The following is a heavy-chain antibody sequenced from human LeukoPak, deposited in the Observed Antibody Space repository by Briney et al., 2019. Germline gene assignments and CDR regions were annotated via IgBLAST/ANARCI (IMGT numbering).Heavy chain of an antibody. D-gene: IGHD3-22*01. J-gene: IGHJ4*02. V-gene: IGHV3-21*01. CDR3: ARDGPFYDSSGSSFDY. Sequence: PGGSLRLSCAASGFTFSSYSMNWVRQAPGKGLEWVSSISSSSSYIYYADSVKGRFTISRDNAKNSLYLQMNSLRAEDTAVYYCARDGPFYDSSGSSFDYWGQGTLVTASS. CDR1: GFTFSSYS. CDR2: ISSSSSYI.